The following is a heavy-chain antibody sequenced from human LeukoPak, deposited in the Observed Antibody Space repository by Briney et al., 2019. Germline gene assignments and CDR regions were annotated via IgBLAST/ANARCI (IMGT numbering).Heavy chain of an antibody. CDR2: IYPGDSDT. V-gene: IGHV5-51*01. CDR3: ARQAAYYYDSSGYYYAGY. Sequence: GESLKISCKGSGYSFTSYWIGWVRQMPGKGLEWMGIIYPGDSDTRYSPSFQGQVTISADKSISTAYLQWRSLKDSDTAMYYCARQAAYYYDSSGYYYAGYWGQGTLVTVSS. D-gene: IGHD3-22*01. CDR1: GYSFTSYW. J-gene: IGHJ4*02.